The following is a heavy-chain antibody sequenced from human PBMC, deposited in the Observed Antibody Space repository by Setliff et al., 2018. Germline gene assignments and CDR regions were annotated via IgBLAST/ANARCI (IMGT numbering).Heavy chain of an antibody. CDR2: IWFDGSNE. D-gene: IGHD3-22*01. V-gene: IGHV3-33*06. Sequence: PGGSLRLSCEATGFTFSTFAIHWVRQAPGKGLEWLALIWFDGSNEYYEDSVKGRFTISRDNSKNMAYLEMNRLRAEDTAVYYCAKVGPRGGYYESRGALGLDLVDVWGQGQWSPSPQ. CDR1: GFTFSTFA. CDR3: AKVGPRGGYYESRGALGLDLVDV. J-gene: IGHJ3*01.